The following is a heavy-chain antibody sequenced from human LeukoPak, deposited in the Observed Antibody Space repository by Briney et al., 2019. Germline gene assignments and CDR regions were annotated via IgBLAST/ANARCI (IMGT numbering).Heavy chain of an antibody. CDR1: GFSISSDDC. J-gene: IGHJ5*02. Sequence: SETLSLTCLVSGFSISSDDCWGWIRQPPGKGLEWIGSISNRGSPYYNPSLKSRVTMSVDTPNNHFSLRLSSVTAADTAVYHCVRDGGFYYTASPNSWFDPWGQGTLVTVSS. CDR3: VRDGGFYYTASPNSWFDP. V-gene: IGHV4-38-2*02. CDR2: ISNRGSP. D-gene: IGHD2-15*01.